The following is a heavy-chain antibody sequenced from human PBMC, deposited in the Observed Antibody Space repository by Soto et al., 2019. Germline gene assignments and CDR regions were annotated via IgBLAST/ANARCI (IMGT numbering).Heavy chain of an antibody. Sequence: SETLSLTCAVSGVSINTGGYSWNWIRQSPGKALEWMGHIYQSGSTYYKPSLKGRITISVDMSNNDFSLEVTSVTPADTALYFCARGDYNDYFDFWGQGALVTVSS. J-gene: IGHJ4*02. V-gene: IGHV4-30-2*06. CDR1: GVSINTGGYS. D-gene: IGHD4-4*01. CDR3: ARGDYNDYFDF. CDR2: IYQSGST.